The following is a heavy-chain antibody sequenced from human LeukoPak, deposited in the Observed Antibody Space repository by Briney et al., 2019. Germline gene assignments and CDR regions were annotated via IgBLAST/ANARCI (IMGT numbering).Heavy chain of an antibody. CDR3: ARGPYSYDSSGAFDI. CDR1: GGSISSYY. J-gene: IGHJ3*02. D-gene: IGHD3-22*01. V-gene: IGHV4-4*07. CDR2: VYIGGSA. Sequence: PSETLSLTCTVSGGSISSYYWSWIRQPAGKGLEWIGRVYIGGSANYSPSLKSRVTISVETSKNQFSLTLSSVTAADTAVYFCARGPYSYDSSGAFDIWGQGTMVTVSS.